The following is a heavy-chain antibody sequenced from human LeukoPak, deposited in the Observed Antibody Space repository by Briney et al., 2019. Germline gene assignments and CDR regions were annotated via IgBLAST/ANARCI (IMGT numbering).Heavy chain of an antibody. CDR2: IYSTDKT. CDR3: AKDREYSYGSLAYYFDY. V-gene: IGHV3-53*01. J-gene: IGHJ4*02. CDR1: GITVSTNY. D-gene: IGHD5-18*01. Sequence: GGSLRLSCAASGITVSTNYMNWVRQAPGKGLEWVSVIYSTDKTNYADSVQGRFTISRDPSKNTVYLQMNSLRAEDTAVYYCAKDREYSYGSLAYYFDYWGQGTLVTVSS.